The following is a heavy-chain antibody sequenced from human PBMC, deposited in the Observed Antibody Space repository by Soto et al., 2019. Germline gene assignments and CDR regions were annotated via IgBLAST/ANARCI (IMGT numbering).Heavy chain of an antibody. CDR3: ATRPPSTYSSGWYLTFDI. D-gene: IGHD6-19*01. J-gene: IGHJ3*02. Sequence: GASVKVSCTASGYTFTSYGIIWVRQAPGQGLEWMGWISAYNGNTNYAQKLQGRVTMTTDTSTSTAYMELRSLRSDDTAVYYCATRPPSTYSSGWYLTFDIWGQGTMVTVSS. CDR2: ISAYNGNT. V-gene: IGHV1-18*01. CDR1: GYTFTSYG.